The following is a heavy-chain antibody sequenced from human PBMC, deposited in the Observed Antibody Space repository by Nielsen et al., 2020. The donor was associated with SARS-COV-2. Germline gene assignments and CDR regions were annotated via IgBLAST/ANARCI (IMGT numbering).Heavy chain of an antibody. V-gene: IGHV3-7*01. CDR2: IKQDGSEK. CDR3: ARDLPFSGWTIYYFDY. Sequence: GESLKISCAASGFTFSSYWMNWVRQAPGKGLEWVANIKQDGSEKYYGDSVEGRFTISRDNAKNSLYLQMNSLRAEDTAVYYCARDLPFSGWTIYYFDYWGQGTLVTVSS. CDR1: GFTFSSYW. D-gene: IGHD6-19*01. J-gene: IGHJ4*02.